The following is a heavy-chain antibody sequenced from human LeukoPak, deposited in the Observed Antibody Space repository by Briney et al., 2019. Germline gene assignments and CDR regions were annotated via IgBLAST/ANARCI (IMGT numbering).Heavy chain of an antibody. CDR3: ARDLISPGGPFDY. Sequence: GGSLRLSCAASGFTFSSYWMSWVRQAPGKGREWVANIKQDGSEKYYVDSVKGRFTISRDNAKNSLYLQMNSLRAEDTAVYYCARDLISPGGPFDYWGQGTLVTVSS. CDR2: IKQDGSEK. V-gene: IGHV3-7*01. CDR1: GFTFSSYW. D-gene: IGHD3-16*01. J-gene: IGHJ4*02.